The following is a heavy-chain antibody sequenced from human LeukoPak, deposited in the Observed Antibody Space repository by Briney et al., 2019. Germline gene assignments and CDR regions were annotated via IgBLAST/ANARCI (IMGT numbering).Heavy chain of an antibody. CDR1: GYTFTGYY. J-gene: IGHJ2*01. D-gene: IGHD6-19*01. CDR3: ARDREVAGTRDWYFDL. Sequence: EASVKVSCKASGYTFTGYYMHWVRQAPGQGLEWMGWINPNSGGTNYAQKLQGRVTMTTDTSTSTAYMELRSLRSDDTAVYYCARDREVAGTRDWYFDLWGRGTLVTVSS. V-gene: IGHV1-2*02. CDR2: INPNSGGT.